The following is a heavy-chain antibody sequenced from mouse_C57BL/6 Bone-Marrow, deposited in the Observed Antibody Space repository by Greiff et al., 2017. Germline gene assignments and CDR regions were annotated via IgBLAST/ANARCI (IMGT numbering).Heavy chain of an antibody. Sequence: EVKVVESGGGLVQPGGSLSLSCAASGFTFTDYYMSWVRQPPGKALEWLGFIRNNANGYTTEYSASVKGRFTISRDNSKSILYFQMNDLRAEDSATDYCARSHYCGSSYVGWFACWGQGALVTVSA. CDR1: GFTFTDYY. V-gene: IGHV7-3*01. CDR3: ARSHYCGSSYVGWFAC. D-gene: IGHD1-1*01. CDR2: IRNNANGYTT. J-gene: IGHJ3*01.